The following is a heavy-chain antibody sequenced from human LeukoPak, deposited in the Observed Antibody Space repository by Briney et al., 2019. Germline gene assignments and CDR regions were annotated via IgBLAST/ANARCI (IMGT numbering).Heavy chain of an antibody. CDR3: ERAAVAGWEEGYFDL. Sequence: GGSLRLSCAASGFTFSSYSMNWVRQAPGKGLEWVSSISSSSSYIYYADSVKGRFTISRDNAKNSLYLQMNSLRAEDTAVYYCERAAVAGWEEGYFDLWGRGTLVTVSS. CDR1: GFTFSSYS. J-gene: IGHJ2*01. CDR2: ISSSSSYI. V-gene: IGHV3-21*01. D-gene: IGHD6-19*01.